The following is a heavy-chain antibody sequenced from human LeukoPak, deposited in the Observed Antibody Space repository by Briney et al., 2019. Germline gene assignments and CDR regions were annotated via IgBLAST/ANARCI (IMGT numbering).Heavy chain of an antibody. V-gene: IGHV1-3*01. CDR2: INAGNGNT. CDR1: GYTFTSYA. CDR3: ARAAVVVPAAYLDY. J-gene: IGHJ4*02. Sequence: RASVKVSCKASGYTFTSYAMHWVRQAPGQRLEWMGWINAGNGNTKYSQKFQGRVTITRDTSASTAYMELSSLRSEDTAVYYCARAAVVVPAAYLDYRGQGTLVTVSS. D-gene: IGHD2-2*01.